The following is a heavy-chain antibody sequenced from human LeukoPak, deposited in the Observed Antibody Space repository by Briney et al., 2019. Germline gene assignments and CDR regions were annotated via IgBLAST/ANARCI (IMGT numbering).Heavy chain of an antibody. CDR2: INWNGGST. CDR1: GFTFDDYG. D-gene: IGHD2-15*01. V-gene: IGHV3-20*04. CDR3: ARTTEGYCRGRSCYSYYYYMDV. J-gene: IGHJ6*03. Sequence: GGSLRLSCAASGFTFDDYGMSWVRQAPGKGLEWVSGINWNGGSTGYADSVKGRFTISRDNAKNSLYLQMNSLRAEDTAVYYCARTTEGYCRGRSCYSYYYYMDVWGKGTTVTVSS.